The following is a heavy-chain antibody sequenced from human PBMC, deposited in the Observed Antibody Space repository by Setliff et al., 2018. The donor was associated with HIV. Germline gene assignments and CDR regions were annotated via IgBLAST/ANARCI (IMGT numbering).Heavy chain of an antibody. J-gene: IGHJ4*02. CDR1: GFTFDNVD. CDR3: ATGRLRATSPFDY. Sequence: PGGSLRLSCAASGFTFDNVDMNWVRQAPGKGPEWVSSISKNSFSIYYTDSVKGRFTVSRDNSRDTLYLQMNSLRAEDTAVYYCATGRLRATSPFDYWGQGTLVTVSS. CDR2: ISKNSFSI. D-gene: IGHD1-26*01. V-gene: IGHV3-23*01.